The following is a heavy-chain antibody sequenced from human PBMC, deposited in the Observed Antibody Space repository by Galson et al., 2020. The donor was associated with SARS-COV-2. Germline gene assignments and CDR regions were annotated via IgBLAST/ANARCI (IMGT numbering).Heavy chain of an antibody. Sequence: SLKISCAASGFTFDDYAMHWVRQAPGKGLEWVSGISWNSGSIGYADSVKGRFTISRDNAKNSLYLQMNSLRAEDTALYYCAKEAAGTGGFDPWGQGTLVTVSS. V-gene: IGHV3-9*01. CDR1: GFTFDDYA. CDR3: AKEAAGTGGFDP. J-gene: IGHJ5*02. D-gene: IGHD6-19*01. CDR2: ISWNSGSI.